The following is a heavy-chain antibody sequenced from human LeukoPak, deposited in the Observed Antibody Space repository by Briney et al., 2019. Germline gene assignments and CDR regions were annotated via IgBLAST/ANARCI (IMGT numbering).Heavy chain of an antibody. D-gene: IGHD3-9*01. J-gene: IGHJ5*02. CDR3: ARGTYYDILTGYPFDP. CDR1: GYTFTSYY. Sequence: GASVKLSCKASGYTFTSYYMHWVRQAPGQGLEWMGGMIPIFGTANYAQKFQGRVTITADESTSTAYMELSSLISEDTAVYYCARGTYYDILTGYPFDPWGQGTLVTVSS. CDR2: MIPIFGTA. V-gene: IGHV1-69*13.